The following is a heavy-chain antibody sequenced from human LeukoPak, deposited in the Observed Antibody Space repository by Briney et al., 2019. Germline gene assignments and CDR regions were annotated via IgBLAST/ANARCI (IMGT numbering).Heavy chain of an antibody. V-gene: IGHV1-69*04. Sequence: ASVKVSCKASGYTFTGYYMHWVRQAPGQGLEWMGRIIPILGIANYAQKFQGRVTITADKSTSTAYMELSSLRSEDTAVYYCARDHPSFSGYDSYYWGLGTLVTVSS. CDR2: IIPILGIA. CDR1: GYTFTGYY. CDR3: ARDHPSFSGYDSYY. D-gene: IGHD5-12*01. J-gene: IGHJ4*02.